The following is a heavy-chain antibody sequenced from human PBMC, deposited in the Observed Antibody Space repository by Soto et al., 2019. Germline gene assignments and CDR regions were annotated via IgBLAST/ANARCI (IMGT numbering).Heavy chain of an antibody. J-gene: IGHJ6*02. CDR2: ISYDGSNK. Sequence: GGSLRLSCAASGFTFSSYGMHWVRQAPGKGLEWVAVISYDGSNKYYADSVKGRFTISRDNSKNTLYLQMNGLRAEDTAVYYCAKDRGVYGDYTNYYYYYGMDVWGQGTTVTVSS. D-gene: IGHD4-17*01. CDR3: AKDRGVYGDYTNYYYYYGMDV. V-gene: IGHV3-30*18. CDR1: GFTFSSYG.